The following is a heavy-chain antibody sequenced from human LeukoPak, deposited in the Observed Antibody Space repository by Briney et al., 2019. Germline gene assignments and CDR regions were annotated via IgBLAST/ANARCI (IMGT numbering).Heavy chain of an antibody. CDR2: IYYSGST. V-gene: IGHV4-31*03. Sequence: PSQTLSLTCTVSGGSISSAAYYWSWIRQHPGKGLEWIGYIYYSGSTYYNPSLKSRVTISVDTSKNQFPLKLSSVTAADTAVYYCATCRRGSSGYYLDYWGQGTLVTVSS. CDR1: GGSISSAAYY. CDR3: ATCRRGSSGYYLDY. J-gene: IGHJ4*02. D-gene: IGHD3-22*01.